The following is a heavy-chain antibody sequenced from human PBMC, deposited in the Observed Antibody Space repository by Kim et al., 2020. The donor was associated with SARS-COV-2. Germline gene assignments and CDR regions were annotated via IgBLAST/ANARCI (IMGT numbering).Heavy chain of an antibody. CDR2: ISYDGSNK. D-gene: IGHD3-16*01. CDR1: GFTFSSYG. CDR3: ARERGKAAFNYYYYGMDV. J-gene: IGHJ6*02. Sequence: GGSLRLSCAASGFTFSSYGMHWVRQAPGKGLEWVAVISYDGSNKYYADSVKGRFTISRDNSKNTLYLQMNSLRAEDTAVYYCARERGKAAFNYYYYGMDVWGQGTTVTVSS. V-gene: IGHV3-33*05.